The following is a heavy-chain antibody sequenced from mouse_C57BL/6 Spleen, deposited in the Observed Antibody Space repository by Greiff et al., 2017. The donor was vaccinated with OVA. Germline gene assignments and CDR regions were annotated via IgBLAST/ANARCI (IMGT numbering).Heavy chain of an antibody. J-gene: IGHJ4*01. CDR3: ARCLATVVEAMDY. Sequence: EVQLQQSVAELVRPGASVKLSCTASGFNIKNTYMHWVKQRPEQGLEWIGRIDPANGNTKYAPKFQGKGTITADTSSNTAHLQLSSLTSEDPAIYYCARCLATVVEAMDYWGQGTSVTVSS. D-gene: IGHD1-1*01. V-gene: IGHV14-3*01. CDR2: IDPANGNT. CDR1: GFNIKNTY.